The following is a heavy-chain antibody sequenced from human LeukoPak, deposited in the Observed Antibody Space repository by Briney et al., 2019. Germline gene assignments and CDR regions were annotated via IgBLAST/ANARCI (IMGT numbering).Heavy chain of an antibody. J-gene: IGHJ4*02. Sequence: GGSLRLSCAASGFTFSSYAMNWVRQAPGKGLEWVSTISGSGGSTYYADSVKGRFTISRDNSKNTLYLQMNSLRAEDTAVYYCAKGLYCGGDCYNNDYWGQGTLVTVSS. CDR3: AKGLYCGGDCYNNDY. CDR1: GFTFSSYA. D-gene: IGHD2-21*02. CDR2: ISGSGGST. V-gene: IGHV3-23*01.